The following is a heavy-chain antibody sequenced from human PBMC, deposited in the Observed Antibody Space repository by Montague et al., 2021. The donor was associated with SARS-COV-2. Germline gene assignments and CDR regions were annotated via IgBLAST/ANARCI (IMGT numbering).Heavy chain of an antibody. CDR2: IYGGGSST. J-gene: IGHJ4*02. Sequence: SLRLSCAASGFTFSSYAMSWVRQAPGKGLEWVSVIYGGGSSTYYADSVKGRFTISRDNSKNTLYLQMNSLRAEDTAVYYCAKSRWIRYDSSCYYYPLDYWGQGTLVTVSS. CDR3: AKSRWIRYDSSCYYYPLDY. D-gene: IGHD3-22*01. CDR1: GFTFSSYA. V-gene: IGHV3-23*03.